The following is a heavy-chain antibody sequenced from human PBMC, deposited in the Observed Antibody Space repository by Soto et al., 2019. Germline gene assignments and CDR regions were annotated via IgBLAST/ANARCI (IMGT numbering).Heavy chain of an antibody. D-gene: IGHD2-15*01. CDR1: GFTFSSYG. V-gene: IGHV3-23*01. CDR2: ISGSGGST. CDR3: AKSRRIGVSAFDI. J-gene: IGHJ3*02. Sequence: GGSLRLSCAASGFTFSSYGMSWIRQAPGKGLEWVSGISGSGGSTYYADSVKGRLTISRDNSKNTLYLQMNSLGAEDTAVYYCAKSRRIGVSAFDIWGQGTMVTVS.